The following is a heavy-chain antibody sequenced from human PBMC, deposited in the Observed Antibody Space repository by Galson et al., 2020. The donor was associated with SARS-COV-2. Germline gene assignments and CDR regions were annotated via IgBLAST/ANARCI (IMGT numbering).Heavy chain of an antibody. D-gene: IGHD2-21*01. CDR1: GFSLTTSGVG. J-gene: IGHJ3*01. Sequence: SGPTLVKPTQTLTLTCTFSGFSLTTSGVGVGWIRQPPGKALEWLAIIYLDDDERYSPSLQSRLTITKDTSKNQVVLTMTNMDPVDTATYFGAHRRSDADEGGGDGDFCFSAFEVGGQGTMVTVSS. CDR2: IYLDDDE. CDR3: AHRRSDADEGGGDGDFCFSAFEV. V-gene: IGHV2-5*02.